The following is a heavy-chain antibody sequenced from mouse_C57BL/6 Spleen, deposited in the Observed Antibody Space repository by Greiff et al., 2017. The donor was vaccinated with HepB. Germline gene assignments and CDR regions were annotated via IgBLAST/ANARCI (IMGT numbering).Heavy chain of an antibody. J-gene: IGHJ4*01. V-gene: IGHV1-82*01. D-gene: IGHD1-2*01. CDR2: IYPGDGDT. CDR1: GYAFSSSW. CDR3: AGEEYYGMDYYAIGD. Sequence: QVQLQQSGPELVKPGASVKISCKASGYAFSSSWMNWVKQRPGKGLEWIGGIYPGDGDTNYNGKFKGKATLTADKSSSTAYMQLSSLTSEDSAVYCCAGEEYYGMDYYAIGDWGQGTSVTVAS.